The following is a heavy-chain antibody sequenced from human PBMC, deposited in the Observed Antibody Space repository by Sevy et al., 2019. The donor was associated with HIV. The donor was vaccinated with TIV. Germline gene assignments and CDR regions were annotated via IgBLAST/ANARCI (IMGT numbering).Heavy chain of an antibody. V-gene: IGHV3-48*01. CDR2: ISSSSSTI. J-gene: IGHJ6*02. CDR3: ARATGYSSSWARPRDYYYYSMDV. D-gene: IGHD6-13*01. Sequence: GGSLRLSCAASGFTFSSYSMNWVRQAPGKGLEWVSYISSSSSTIYYADSVKGRFTISRDNAKNSLYLQMNSLRAEDTAVYYCARATGYSSSWARPRDYYYYSMDVWGQGTTVTVSS. CDR1: GFTFSSYS.